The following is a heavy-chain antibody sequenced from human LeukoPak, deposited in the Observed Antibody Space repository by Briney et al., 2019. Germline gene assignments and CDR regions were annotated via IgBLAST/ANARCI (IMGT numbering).Heavy chain of an antibody. J-gene: IGHJ4*02. CDR2: INHSGST. CDR1: GGYFSGYY. CDR3: ARLGVRVVPAAVFDY. Sequence: SETLSLTCAVYGGYFSGYYWSWIRQPPGKGLEWIGEINHSGSTNYNPSLKSRVTISVDTSKNQFSLKLSSVTAADTAVYYCARLGVRVVPAAVFDYWGQGTLVTVSS. V-gene: IGHV4-34*01. D-gene: IGHD2-2*01.